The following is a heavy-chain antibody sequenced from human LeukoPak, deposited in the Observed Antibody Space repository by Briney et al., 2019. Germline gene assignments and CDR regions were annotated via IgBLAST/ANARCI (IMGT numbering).Heavy chain of an antibody. CDR2: ITDSGGT. J-gene: IGHJ4*02. CDR3: ARIESYHILYRPY. V-gene: IGHV4-34*01. D-gene: IGHD3-9*01. CDR1: GGSFSGYS. Sequence: SETLSLTCTVSGGSFSGYSWSWIRQSPGKGLEWIGEITDSGGTNYNPSFKSRLTISADTSKNQFSLKLASVTAADTAVYYCARIESYHILYRPYWGQGTLVTVSS.